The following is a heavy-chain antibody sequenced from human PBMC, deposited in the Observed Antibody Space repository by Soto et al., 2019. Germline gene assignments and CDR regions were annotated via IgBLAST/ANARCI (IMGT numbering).Heavy chain of an antibody. J-gene: IGHJ4*02. CDR1: GFTVSTKY. Sequence: EVQLVESGGGLVKPGGSLRLSCAASGFTVSTKYMSWVRQAPGKGLEWVSVISSCGSTFYADSVSGRFTISRDNSKNKVNLQMTSLRAEDNAVNYCAREPWDADYWGQGTLVTVSS. V-gene: IGHV3-66*01. CDR2: ISSCGST. CDR3: AREPWDADY. D-gene: IGHD1-26*01.